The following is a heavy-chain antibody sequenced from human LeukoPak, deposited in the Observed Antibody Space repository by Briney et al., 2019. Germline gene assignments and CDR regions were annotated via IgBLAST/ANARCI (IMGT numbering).Heavy chain of an antibody. CDR3: ARMIRKLDY. V-gene: IGHV4-34*01. CDR2: INHSGST. J-gene: IGHJ4*02. D-gene: IGHD3-22*01. Sequence: SETLSLTCAVYGGSFSGYYWSWIRQPPGKGLEWIGEINHSGSTNYNPSLKSRVTISVDTSKNQFSLKLSSVTAADTAVYYCARMIRKLDYWGQGTLVTVSS. CDR1: GGSFSGYY.